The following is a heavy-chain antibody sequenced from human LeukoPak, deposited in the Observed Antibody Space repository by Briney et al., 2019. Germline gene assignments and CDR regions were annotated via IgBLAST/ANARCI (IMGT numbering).Heavy chain of an antibody. D-gene: IGHD6-19*01. CDR3: ARVAGGAVAGTDWFDP. CDR1: GYTFTGYY. V-gene: IGHV1-2*04. J-gene: IGHJ5*02. Sequence: ASVKVSCKASGYTFTGYYMHWVRQAPGQGLEWMGWINPNSGGTNYAQKFQGWVTMARDTSISTAYMELSRLRSDDTAVYYCARVAGGAVAGTDWFDPWGQGTLVTVSS. CDR2: INPNSGGT.